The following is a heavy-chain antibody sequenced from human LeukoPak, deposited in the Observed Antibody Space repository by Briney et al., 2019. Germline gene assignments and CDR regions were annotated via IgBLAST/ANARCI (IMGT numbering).Heavy chain of an antibody. CDR2: ISSSGSTI. J-gene: IGHJ4*02. CDR1: GFTFSSYE. D-gene: IGHD3-9*01. Sequence: GGSLRLSCAASGFTFSSYEINWVRQAPGKGLEWVSYISSSGSTIYYADSVKGRFTISRDNAKNSLYLQMNSLRAEDTAVYYCARGDAILTGYYTFDYWGQGTLVTVSS. V-gene: IGHV3-48*03. CDR3: ARGDAILTGYYTFDY.